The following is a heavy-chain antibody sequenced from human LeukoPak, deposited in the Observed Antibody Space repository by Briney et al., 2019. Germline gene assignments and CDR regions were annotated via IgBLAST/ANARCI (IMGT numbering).Heavy chain of an antibody. Sequence: SVKVSCKASGGTFSSYAISWVRQAPGQGLEWMGGIIPIFGTANYAQKFQGRVTITADESTSTAYMELSSLRSEDTAVYYCAREPRPYYDSSGYYYVGYFQHWGQGTLVTVSS. D-gene: IGHD3-22*01. CDR3: AREPRPYYDSSGYYYVGYFQH. CDR2: IIPIFGTA. J-gene: IGHJ1*01. V-gene: IGHV1-69*13. CDR1: GGTFSSYA.